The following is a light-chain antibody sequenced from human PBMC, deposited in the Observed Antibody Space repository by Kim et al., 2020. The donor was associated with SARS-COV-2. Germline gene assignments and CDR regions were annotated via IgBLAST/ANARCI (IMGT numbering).Light chain of an antibody. CDR3: QQSYTAPT. Sequence: SAAGGDRLNITCRASQSISNYLVWYQQKPGKAPNLLIYGASRVQSGVPSRFSGSGYGTEFTLTITSLQPDDFATYYCQQSYTAPTFGGGTKVDIK. V-gene: IGKV1-39*01. CDR1: QSISNY. CDR2: GAS. J-gene: IGKJ4*01.